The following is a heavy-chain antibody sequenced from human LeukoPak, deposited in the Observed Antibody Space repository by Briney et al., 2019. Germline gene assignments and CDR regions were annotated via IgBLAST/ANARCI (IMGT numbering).Heavy chain of an antibody. J-gene: IGHJ6*02. CDR2: IYYSGST. Sequence: NPSETLSLTCAVSGGSISSSNWWSWVRQPPGKGLEWIGYIYYSGSTNYNPSLKSRVTISVDTSKNQFSLKLSSVTAADTAVYYCARGMRYYYYGMDVWGQGTTVTVSS. V-gene: IGHV4-4*02. D-gene: IGHD2-8*01. CDR1: GGSISSSNW. CDR3: ARGMRYYYYGMDV.